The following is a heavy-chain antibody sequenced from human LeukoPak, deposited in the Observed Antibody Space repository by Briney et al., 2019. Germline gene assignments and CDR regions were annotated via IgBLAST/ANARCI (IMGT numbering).Heavy chain of an antibody. Sequence: PGGSLTLSCAASGFTFSSYWMHWVRQAPGKGLVWVSRINTDGSSTNYTDSVKGRFTMSRDNAKNTLYLHMNSLRAEDTAVYSCAREITTNGGRYFDYWGQGTLVTVSS. CDR3: AREITTNGGRYFDY. V-gene: IGHV3-74*01. CDR1: GFTFSSYW. CDR2: INTDGSST. D-gene: IGHD7-27*01. J-gene: IGHJ4*02.